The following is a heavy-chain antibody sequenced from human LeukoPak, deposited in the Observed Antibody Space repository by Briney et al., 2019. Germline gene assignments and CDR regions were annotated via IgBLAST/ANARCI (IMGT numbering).Heavy chain of an antibody. CDR1: GYTFTSYD. Sequence: ASVKVSCKASGYTFTSYDINWVRQATGQGLEWMGWMNPNSGNAGYSQKFQGRVTMTRNTSTRTAYMELSSLRSEDTAVYYCARVYGDIDYWGQGTLVTVSS. CDR2: MNPNSGNA. D-gene: IGHD2-21*01. CDR3: ARVYGDIDY. J-gene: IGHJ4*02. V-gene: IGHV1-8*01.